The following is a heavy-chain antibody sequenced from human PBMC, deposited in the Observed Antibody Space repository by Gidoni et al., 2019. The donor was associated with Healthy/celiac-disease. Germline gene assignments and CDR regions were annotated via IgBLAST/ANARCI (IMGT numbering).Heavy chain of an antibody. D-gene: IGHD1-26*01. CDR1: GFTFSSHS. J-gene: IGHJ5*02. CDR2: ISSSSSYI. V-gene: IGHV3-21*01. CDR3: ARDGIVGAIT. Sequence: EVQLVESGGGLVKPGGSLRLSFDASGFTFSSHSLNWVRQAPGKGLEWVSSISSSSSYIYYADSVKGRFTISRDNAKNSLYLQMNSLRAEDTAVYYCARDGIVGAITWGQGTLVTVSS.